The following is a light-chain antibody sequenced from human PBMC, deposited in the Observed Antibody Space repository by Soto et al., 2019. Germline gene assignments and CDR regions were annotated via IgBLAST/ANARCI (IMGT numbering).Light chain of an antibody. J-gene: IGLJ1*01. Sequence: QSVRAQPPSVTGAPGQRVTISCTGSSSNIGAGYVVHWYQHVPGTAPRLLIFGNSNRPSGVPDRFSGSKSGPSAFLAITGLQAEDEADYYCQSYDNSLSGSGVFGTGTKVTVL. CDR1: SSNIGAGYV. CDR2: GNS. CDR3: QSYDNSLSGSGV. V-gene: IGLV1-40*01.